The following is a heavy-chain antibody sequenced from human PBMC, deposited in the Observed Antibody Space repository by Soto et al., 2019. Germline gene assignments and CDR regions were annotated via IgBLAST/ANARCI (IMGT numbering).Heavy chain of an antibody. Sequence: ASVKVSCKASGYAFTSYGISWVRQAPGQGLEWMGWISAYNGNTNYAQKLQGRVTMTTDTSTSTAYMELRSLRSDDTAVYCCARDCSGGSCYIFGEFDYWGQGTLVTVSS. D-gene: IGHD2-15*01. CDR2: ISAYNGNT. CDR1: GYAFTSYG. CDR3: ARDCSGGSCYIFGEFDY. V-gene: IGHV1-18*01. J-gene: IGHJ4*02.